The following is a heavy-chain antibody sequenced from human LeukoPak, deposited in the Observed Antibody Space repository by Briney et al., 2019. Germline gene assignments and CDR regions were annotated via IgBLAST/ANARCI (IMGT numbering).Heavy chain of an antibody. V-gene: IGHV3-20*04. CDR2: INWNGGSK. J-gene: IGHJ4*02. Sequence: GGSLRLSCAASGFTFDDYGMSWVRQAPGKGLEWVSGINWNGGSKAYADYVKGRFTIARDNAKNSLYLQMNSLRSEDAALYYWARAETTGILLCLPVHYWGQGALVTASS. CDR3: ARAETTGILLCLPVHY. D-gene: IGHD5-18*01. CDR1: GFTFDDYG.